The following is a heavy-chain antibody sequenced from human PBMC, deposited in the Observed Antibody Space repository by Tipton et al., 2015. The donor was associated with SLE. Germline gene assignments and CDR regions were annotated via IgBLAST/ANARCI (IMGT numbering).Heavy chain of an antibody. Sequence: TLSLTCTVSGGSISSSYYYWGWIRQPPGKGLEWIGYIYHSGSTYYDPSLKSRVTISVDTSKNQFSLKVSSVTAADTAVYYCARGNYASESYYRLYMDVWGKGTTVTVSS. CDR1: GGSISSSYYY. CDR2: IYHSGST. V-gene: IGHV4-39*07. D-gene: IGHD3-10*01. CDR3: ARGNYASESYYRLYMDV. J-gene: IGHJ6*03.